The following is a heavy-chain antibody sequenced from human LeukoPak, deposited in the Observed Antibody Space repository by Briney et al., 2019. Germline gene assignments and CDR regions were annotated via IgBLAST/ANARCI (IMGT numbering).Heavy chain of an antibody. CDR2: ISHSGST. CDR3: ARGRYYDFWSGYYRGHFDY. Sequence: SETLSLTCAVYGGSFSGYYWSWIRQPPGKGLEWIGEISHSGSTNYNPSLKSRVTISVDTSKNQFSLKLSSVTAADTAVYYCARGRYYDFWSGYYRGHFDYWGQGTLVTVSS. CDR1: GGSFSGYY. J-gene: IGHJ4*02. D-gene: IGHD3-3*01. V-gene: IGHV4-34*01.